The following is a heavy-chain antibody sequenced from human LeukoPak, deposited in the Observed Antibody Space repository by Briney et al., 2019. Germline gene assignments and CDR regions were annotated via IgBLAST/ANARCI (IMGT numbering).Heavy chain of an antibody. Sequence: SETLSLTCAVSGYSISSGYYWGWIRQPPGKGLEWIGSIYHSGSTYYNPSLKSRVTISVDTSKNQFSLKLSSVTAADTAVYYCARDQDDYAWGSPNGLKYWGQGTLVTVSS. CDR1: GYSISSGYY. CDR2: IYHSGST. V-gene: IGHV4-38-2*02. J-gene: IGHJ4*02. D-gene: IGHD3-16*01. CDR3: ARDQDDYAWGSPNGLKY.